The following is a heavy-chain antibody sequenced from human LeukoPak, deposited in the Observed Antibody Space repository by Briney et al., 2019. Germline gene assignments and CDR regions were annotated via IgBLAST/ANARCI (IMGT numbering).Heavy chain of an antibody. J-gene: IGHJ4*02. Sequence: SETLSLTCTVSGGSISSGSYYWSWIRQPAGKGLEWIGRIYTSGSTNYNPSLKSRVTISVDTSKNQFSLKLSSVTAADTAVYYCASNQPHVPAAMIYWGQGTLVTVSS. CDR3: ASNQPHVPAAMIY. CDR2: IYTSGST. D-gene: IGHD2-2*01. CDR1: GGSISSGSYY. V-gene: IGHV4-61*02.